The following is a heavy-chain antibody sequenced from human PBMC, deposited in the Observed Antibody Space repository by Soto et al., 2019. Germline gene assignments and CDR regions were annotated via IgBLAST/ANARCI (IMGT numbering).Heavy chain of an antibody. CDR1: GVTVSTSA. J-gene: IGHJ6*02. CDR2: IILILGTT. CDR3: TITPAVIIASEYYYYGMDV. Sequence: QVQLVQSGAEVKMPGSSVKVSCKASGVTVSTSAISWVRQAPGQGLEWMGVIILILGTTNYAQKFQRRVTISADEPTRTAYMERSSLRSEDTAVYYCTITPAVIIASEYYYYGMDVWGQGTTVTVSS. D-gene: IGHD3-10*01. V-gene: IGHV1-69*01.